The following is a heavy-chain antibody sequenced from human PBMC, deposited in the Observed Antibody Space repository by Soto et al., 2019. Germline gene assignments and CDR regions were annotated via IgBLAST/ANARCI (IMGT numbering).Heavy chain of an antibody. CDR3: AREVGPTNE. J-gene: IGHJ4*02. V-gene: IGHV3-7*01. CDR2: MNQDGSEK. D-gene: IGHD1-26*01. CDR1: GFTFSSYW. Sequence: PGGSLRLSCAASGFTFSSYWMSWVRQAPGKGLEWVANMNQDGSEKYYVDSVKGRFTTSRDNAKNSAYLQMDSLRGEDTAVYYCAREVGPTNEWGQGTLVTAPQ.